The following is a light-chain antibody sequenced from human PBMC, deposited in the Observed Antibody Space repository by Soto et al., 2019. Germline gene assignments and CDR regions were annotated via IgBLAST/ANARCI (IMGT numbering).Light chain of an antibody. CDR2: GAS. CDR1: QSVSSSY. CDR3: QQYGSSPWT. V-gene: IGKV3-20*01. Sequence: EIVLTQSPGTLSLSPGERATLSCGASQSVSSSYLVWYQQKPGQAPRLLIYGASSRATGIPDRFSGSGSGTDFTLTISRLETEDFAVYYCQQYGSSPWTFGQGTKVEIK. J-gene: IGKJ1*01.